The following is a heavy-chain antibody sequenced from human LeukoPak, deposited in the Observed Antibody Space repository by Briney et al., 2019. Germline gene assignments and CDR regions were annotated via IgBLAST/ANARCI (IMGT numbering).Heavy chain of an antibody. CDR1: GGSISSGSYY. J-gene: IGHJ4*01. Sequence: SETLSLTCTVSGGSISSGSYYWAWIRQLPGKGLEWVASIYHSGSTVYNPSLKSPVTISVDTSENQFSLTLHAVTAADTAVYYCARPSTQRTAAASFDYWGQGTLVTVSS. V-gene: IGHV4-39*01. D-gene: IGHD6-25*01. CDR3: ARPSTQRTAAASFDY. CDR2: IYHSGST.